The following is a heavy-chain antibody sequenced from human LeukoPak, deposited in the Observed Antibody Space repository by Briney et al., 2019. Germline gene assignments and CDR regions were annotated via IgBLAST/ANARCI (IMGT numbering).Heavy chain of an antibody. J-gene: IGHJ3*02. CDR2: IYYSGST. CDR1: GGSISSSSYY. Sequence: PSQTLSLTCTVSGGSISSSSYYWGWIRQPPGKGLEWIGSIYYSGSTYYNPSLKSRVTISVDTSKNQFSLKLSSVTAADTAVYYCARHWARDYYGPGSHIPDAFDIWGQGTMVTVSS. V-gene: IGHV4-39*01. D-gene: IGHD3-10*01. CDR3: ARHWARDYYGPGSHIPDAFDI.